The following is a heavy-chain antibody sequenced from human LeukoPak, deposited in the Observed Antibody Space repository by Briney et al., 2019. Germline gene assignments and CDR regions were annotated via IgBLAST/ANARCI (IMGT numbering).Heavy chain of an antibody. J-gene: IGHJ4*02. CDR2: ISYDGSNK. V-gene: IGHV3-30-3*01. D-gene: IGHD2-2*01. CDR1: GFTFSSYA. Sequence: GSLRLSCAASGFTFSSYAMHWVRQAPGKGLEWVAVISYDGSNKYYADSVKGRFTISRDNSKNTLYLQMNSLRAEDTAVYYCARAGYCSSTSCYYFDYWGQGTLVTVSP. CDR3: ARAGYCSSTSCYYFDY.